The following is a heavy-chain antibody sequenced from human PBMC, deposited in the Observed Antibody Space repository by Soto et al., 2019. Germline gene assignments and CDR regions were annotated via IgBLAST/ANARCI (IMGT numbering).Heavy chain of an antibody. Sequence: QVQLQESGPGLVKPSETLSLTCTVSGGSISSYYWSWIRQPAGKGLEWIGRIYTSGSTNYNPSLKSRVPMSVDTSKNQFSLKLSSVTAADTAVYYCARLLGYCSGGSCYSPKNYYYYGMDVWGQGTTVTVSS. CDR1: GGSISSYY. V-gene: IGHV4-4*07. J-gene: IGHJ6*02. CDR2: IYTSGST. CDR3: ARLLGYCSGGSCYSPKNYYYYGMDV. D-gene: IGHD2-15*01.